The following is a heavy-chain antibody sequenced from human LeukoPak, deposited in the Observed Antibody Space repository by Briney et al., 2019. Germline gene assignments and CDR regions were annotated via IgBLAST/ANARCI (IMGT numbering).Heavy chain of an antibody. CDR1: GFTFSSYA. J-gene: IGHJ4*02. Sequence: GGSLRLSCAASGFTFSSYAMHWARQAPGKGLEWVAVISYDGSNKYYADSVKGRFTISRDNSKNTLYLQMNSLRAEDTAVYYCARDRLGDRPSFFDYWGQGTLVTVSS. CDR2: ISYDGSNK. V-gene: IGHV3-30-3*01. D-gene: IGHD2-21*02. CDR3: ARDRLGDRPSFFDY.